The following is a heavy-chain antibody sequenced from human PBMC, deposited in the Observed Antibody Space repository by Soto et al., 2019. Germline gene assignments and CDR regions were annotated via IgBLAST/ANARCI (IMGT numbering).Heavy chain of an antibody. J-gene: IGHJ6*02. Sequence: QVQLQESGPGLVKPSQTLSLTCTVSGGSISSGGYYWSWIRQHPGKGLEWTGYIYYSGSTYYIPSLKSRVTISVDTSKNQFSLKLSSVTAADTAVYYCARAHYEVTGGSYGMDVWGQGSTVTVSS. CDR2: IYYSGST. V-gene: IGHV4-31*03. CDR3: ARAHYEVTGGSYGMDV. D-gene: IGHD3-22*01. CDR1: GGSISSGGYY.